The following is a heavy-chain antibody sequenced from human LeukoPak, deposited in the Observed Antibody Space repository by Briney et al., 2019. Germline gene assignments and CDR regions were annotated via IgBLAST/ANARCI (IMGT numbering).Heavy chain of an antibody. CDR1: RGSINNYY. CDR3: ARDPPGQCGGTGCYDYFDY. V-gene: IGHV4-59*01. D-gene: IGHD2-2*01. J-gene: IGHJ4*02. Sequence: PSETLSLTCTVSRGSINNYYWSWIRQPPGKGLEWIGYIYYSGSTNYNPSLRGRVTMSVDTSKNQFSLKLTSVTAADTAVYYCARDPPGQCGGTGCYDYFDYWGQGTLVTVSS. CDR2: IYYSGST.